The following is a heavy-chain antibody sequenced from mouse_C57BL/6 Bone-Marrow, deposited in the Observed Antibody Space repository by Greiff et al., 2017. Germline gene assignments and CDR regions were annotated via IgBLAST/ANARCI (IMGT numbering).Heavy chain of an antibody. V-gene: IGHV1-67*01. CDR2: ISTYYGDA. Sequence: VQLQESGPELVRPGVSVKISCKGSGYTFTDYAMHWVKQSHAKSLEWIGVISTYYGDASYNQKFKDKATMTVDKSSSTAYMELARLTSEDSAVYYCARSGISIYYYGSSYYAMDYWGQGTSVTGSS. CDR3: ARSGISIYYYGSSYYAMDY. D-gene: IGHD1-1*01. CDR1: GYTFTDYA. J-gene: IGHJ4*01.